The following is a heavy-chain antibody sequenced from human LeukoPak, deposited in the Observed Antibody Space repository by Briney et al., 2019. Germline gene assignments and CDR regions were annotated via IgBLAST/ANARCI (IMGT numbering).Heavy chain of an antibody. J-gene: IGHJ4*02. CDR2: ISGYNGNT. D-gene: IGHD2-15*01. Sequence: GASVKVSCKSSGYTFTNYGIAWVRQAPGQGLEWMGWISGYNGNTNYVQRFQGRVTMTTDTSTSTVYMEVRSLRSDDTAMYYCARVCHWDIDNTRGDPLDYWGQGTLVTVSS. CDR3: ARVCHWDIDNTRGDPLDY. V-gene: IGHV1-18*01. CDR1: GYTFTNYG.